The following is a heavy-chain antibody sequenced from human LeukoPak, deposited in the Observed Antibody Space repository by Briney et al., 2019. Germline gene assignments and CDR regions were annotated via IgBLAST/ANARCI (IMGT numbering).Heavy chain of an antibody. CDR2: INAGNGNT. J-gene: IGHJ3*02. V-gene: IGHV1-3*01. Sequence: ASVKVSCKASGYTFTSYAMHWVRQAPGQRLEWMGWINAGNGNTKYSQEFQGRVTMTRDTSISTAYMELSRLRSDDTAVYYCARCITMIVGDDAFDIWGQGTMVTVSS. CDR1: GYTFTSYA. CDR3: ARCITMIVGDDAFDI. D-gene: IGHD3-22*01.